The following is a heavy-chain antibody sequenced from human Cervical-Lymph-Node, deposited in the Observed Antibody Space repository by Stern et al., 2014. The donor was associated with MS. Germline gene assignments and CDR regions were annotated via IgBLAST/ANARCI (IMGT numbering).Heavy chain of an antibody. CDR3: ARDTSSPERSDW. CDR1: GFTVSRDD. J-gene: IGHJ4*02. CDR2: ITNVGIT. D-gene: IGHD1-1*01. Sequence: EVHLVESGGGVIQPGGSLRLSCTASGFTVSRDDMTWVRQAPGKGLEWVSLITNVGITFYTDSVKGRFTISRDDSKNAVYLHMTSLRAEDTAMYYCARDTSSPERSDWWGQGTLVTVSS. V-gene: IGHV3-53*01.